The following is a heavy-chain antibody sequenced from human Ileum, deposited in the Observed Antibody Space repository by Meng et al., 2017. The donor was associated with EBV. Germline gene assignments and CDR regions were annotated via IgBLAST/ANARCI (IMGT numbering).Heavy chain of an antibody. CDR3: VRDSPHANFDY. Sequence: EVHLVESGGGLVRAGVFLRLSWAASGFSFSSYWMHWSRQAPGKGLVLVSHIDNDGTTTNYADSVKGRFTVSRDNAKSTLDLQMNSLRVDDTGVYFCVRDSPHANFDYWGQGALVTVSS. V-gene: IGHV3-74*01. D-gene: IGHD2-8*01. CDR2: IDNDGTTT. J-gene: IGHJ4*02. CDR1: GFSFSSYW.